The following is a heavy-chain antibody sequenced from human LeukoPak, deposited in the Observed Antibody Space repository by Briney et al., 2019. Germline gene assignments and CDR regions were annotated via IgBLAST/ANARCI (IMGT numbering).Heavy chain of an antibody. CDR1: GFTFSDYA. D-gene: IGHD1-26*01. CDR2: IGGDGRGK. Sequence: GGSLRLSCAASGFTFSDYAVTWVRQAPGEGLEWVSAIGGDGRGKNYADSVKGRFIISRDNSKNTVFLQMNSLRAENTALYYCARRVGGTPDYWGLGTLVTVSS. CDR3: ARRVGGTPDY. J-gene: IGHJ4*02. V-gene: IGHV3-23*01.